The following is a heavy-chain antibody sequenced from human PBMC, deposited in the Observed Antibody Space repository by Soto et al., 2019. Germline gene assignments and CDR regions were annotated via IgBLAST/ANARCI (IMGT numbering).Heavy chain of an antibody. CDR1: GLTFTGSA. CDR2: IVVGSGNT. CDR3: AAYPLYYYDSSGPYAFDI. V-gene: IGHV1-58*01. D-gene: IGHD3-22*01. J-gene: IGHJ3*02. Sequence: ASVKVSCKSSGLTFTGSAVHWVRQARGQRLEWIGWIVVGSGNTNYAQKLQERVTITRDMSTSTAYMELSSLRTEDTAVYYFAAYPLYYYDSSGPYAFDIWGQGTMVTVSS.